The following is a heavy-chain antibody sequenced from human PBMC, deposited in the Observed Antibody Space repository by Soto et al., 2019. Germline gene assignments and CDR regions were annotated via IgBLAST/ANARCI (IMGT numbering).Heavy chain of an antibody. D-gene: IGHD1-26*01. J-gene: IGHJ6*02. CDR3: ARDLERPGEAYYYGMDV. CDR2: TYYRSKWYN. V-gene: IGHV6-1*01. CDR1: GDSVSSNSAA. Sequence: TLSLTCAISGDSVSSNSAAWNWIRQSPSRGLEWLGRTYYRSKWYNDYAVSVKSRITINPDTSKNQFSLQLNSVTPEDTAVYYCARDLERPGEAYYYGMDVWGQGTTVTVSS.